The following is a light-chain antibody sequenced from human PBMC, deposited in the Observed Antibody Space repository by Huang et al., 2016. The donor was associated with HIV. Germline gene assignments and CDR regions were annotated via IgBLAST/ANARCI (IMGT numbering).Light chain of an antibody. CDR3: QQYGSSPAT. Sequence: EIVLTQSPGTLSLSPGERTTLSCRASQSVNSGYLAWYQQKPGQAPRLLLYGASTRATGIPVRFSGSGSGTDFTLTISRLQPEDFAVYYCQQYGSSPATFGQGTKVEVK. CDR1: QSVNSGY. CDR2: GAS. V-gene: IGKV3-20*01. J-gene: IGKJ1*01.